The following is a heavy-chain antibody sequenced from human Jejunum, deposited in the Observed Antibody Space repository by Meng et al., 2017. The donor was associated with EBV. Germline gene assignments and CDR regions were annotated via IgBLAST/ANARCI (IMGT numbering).Heavy chain of an antibody. V-gene: IGHV1-3*04. CDR3: AKVRVGGTTLGWFDP. CDR1: GYIFTSDA. CDR2: INTGNGDT. Sequence: QVQLVQSGAEVKKPGASVKVSCKASGYIFTSDAIHWLRQAPGQRPEWMGWINTGNGDTKYSQKLQGRVTITRDISASTVYMDLSSLRSEDSGVYYCAKVRVGGTTLGWFDPWGQGTLVTVSS. D-gene: IGHD1/OR15-1a*01. J-gene: IGHJ5*02.